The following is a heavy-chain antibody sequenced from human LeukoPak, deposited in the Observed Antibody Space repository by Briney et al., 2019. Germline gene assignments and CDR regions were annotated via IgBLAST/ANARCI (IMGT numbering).Heavy chain of an antibody. Sequence: SETLSLTCVVYGGSFSGYYWSWIRQPPGKGLEWIGEINHSGSTNYNPSLKSRVTISVDTSKNQFSLKLSSVTAADTAVYYCAGAAGYCSGGTCSLDYWGQGTLVTVSS. CDR3: AGAAGYCSGGTCSLDY. D-gene: IGHD2-15*01. J-gene: IGHJ4*02. CDR2: INHSGST. V-gene: IGHV4-34*01. CDR1: GGSFSGYY.